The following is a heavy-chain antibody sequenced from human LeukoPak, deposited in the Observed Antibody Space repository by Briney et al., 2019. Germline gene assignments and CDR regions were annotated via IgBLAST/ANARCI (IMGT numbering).Heavy chain of an antibody. CDR2: ISSNGGST. Sequence: GGSLRLSCAASGFTFSSYAMHWVRQAPGKGLEYVSAISSNGGSTYYANSVKGRFTISRDNSKNTLYLQMGSLRAEDMAVYYCARKGRIAVFDYWGQGTLVTVSS. CDR3: ARKGRIAVFDY. J-gene: IGHJ4*02. D-gene: IGHD6-6*01. V-gene: IGHV3-64*01. CDR1: GFTFSSYA.